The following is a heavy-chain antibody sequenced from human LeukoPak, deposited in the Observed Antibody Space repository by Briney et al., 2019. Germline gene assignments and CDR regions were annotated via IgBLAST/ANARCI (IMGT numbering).Heavy chain of an antibody. J-gene: IGHJ5*02. D-gene: IGHD6-13*01. CDR2: IWYDGTNK. Sequence: GGSLRLSCAASGFTFSDYGMHWVRQAPGKGLEWVAFIWYDGTNKYYGDSVKGRFTISRDDSKNTAYLQMNSLKTEDTAVYYCIRSPGDGAAEPWGQGTLVTVSS. CDR3: IRSPGDGAAEP. V-gene: IGHV3-30*02. CDR1: GFTFSDYG.